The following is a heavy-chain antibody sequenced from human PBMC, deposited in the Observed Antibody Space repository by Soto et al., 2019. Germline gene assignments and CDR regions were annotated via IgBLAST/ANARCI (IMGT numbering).Heavy chain of an antibody. D-gene: IGHD3-10*01. CDR2: INHGGST. J-gene: IGHJ4*02. CDR3: ARSMVRTTGMTTLDY. Sequence: PSETLSLTCAVYDGSLSGYYWSWIRQPPGKGLEWIGEINHGGSTNYNPSLKSRVTISVDTSKNQFSLKLSSVTAADTAVYYCARSMVRTTGMTTLDYWGQGTLVTVSS. V-gene: IGHV4-34*01. CDR1: DGSLSGYY.